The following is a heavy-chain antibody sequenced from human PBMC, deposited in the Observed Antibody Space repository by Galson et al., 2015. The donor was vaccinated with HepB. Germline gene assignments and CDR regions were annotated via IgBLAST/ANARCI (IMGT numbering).Heavy chain of an antibody. J-gene: IGHJ4*02. Sequence: SLRLSCAASGFTFSSYSMNWVRQAPGKGLEWVSSISSSSSYIYYADSVKGRFTISRDNAKNSLYLQMNSLRAEDTAVYYCARDGGGGWRSGYYRQYFDYWGQETLVTVSS. CDR1: GFTFSSYS. D-gene: IGHD3-3*01. CDR3: ARDGGGGWRSGYYRQYFDY. CDR2: ISSSSSYI. V-gene: IGHV3-21*01.